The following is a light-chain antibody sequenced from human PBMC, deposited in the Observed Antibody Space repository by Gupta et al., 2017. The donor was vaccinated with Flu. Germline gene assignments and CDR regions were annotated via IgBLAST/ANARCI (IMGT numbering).Light chain of an antibody. J-gene: IGLJ2*01. Sequence: QSALTQPASVSGSPGQSITISCTGTRSDIGVYSYVSWYQQHPGKAPKLIIFEVSYRPSGVSSRFSGSKSGNTASLTISVLQAEDEADYYCSSFTTNTTYLFGGGTKLTVL. CDR1: RSDIGVYSY. CDR3: SSFTTNTTYL. CDR2: EVS. V-gene: IGLV2-14*01.